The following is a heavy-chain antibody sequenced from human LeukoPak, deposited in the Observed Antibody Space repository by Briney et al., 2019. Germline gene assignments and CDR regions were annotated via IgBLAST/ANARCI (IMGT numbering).Heavy chain of an antibody. J-gene: IGHJ4*02. Sequence: SETLSLTCAVYGGSFSGYYWSWIRQPPGKGPEWIGNIYYSGSTYYNPSLKSRVTISVDTSKNQFSLKLNSVTAADTAVYYCAREIVGTPWIDHWGQGTLVTVSS. D-gene: IGHD1-26*01. CDR3: AREIVGTPWIDH. CDR2: IYYSGST. CDR1: GGSFSGYY. V-gene: IGHV4-34*01.